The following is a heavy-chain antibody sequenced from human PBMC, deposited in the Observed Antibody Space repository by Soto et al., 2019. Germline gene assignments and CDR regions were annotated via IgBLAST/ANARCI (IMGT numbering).Heavy chain of an antibody. CDR1: GFTFSGSA. J-gene: IGHJ6*02. CDR3: IGADSSSCGSYSDALDI. D-gene: IGHD2-15*01. CDR2: IRSKANSYAT. Sequence: WGSLRLSCAASGFTFSGSAMHWVRQASGKGLEWVGRIRSKANSYATAYAASVKGRFTISRDDSKNTAYLQMNSLKTEDTAVYSSIGADSSSCGSYSDALDIWGQGTTVTLSS. V-gene: IGHV3-73*01.